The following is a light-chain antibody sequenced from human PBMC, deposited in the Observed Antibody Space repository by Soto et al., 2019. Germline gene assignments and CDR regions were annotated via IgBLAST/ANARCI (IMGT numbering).Light chain of an antibody. J-gene: IGKJ4*01. CDR3: QQRSNWPRLT. V-gene: IGKV1-27*01. CDR2: AAS. CDR1: QGISNY. Sequence: DIQMTQSPSSLSASVGDRVTLTCRASQGISNYLAWYQQKPGKVPKLLIYAASSLHSGVPSRFSGSGSGTEFTLTISSLEPEDFAVYYCQQRSNWPRLTFGGGTKV.